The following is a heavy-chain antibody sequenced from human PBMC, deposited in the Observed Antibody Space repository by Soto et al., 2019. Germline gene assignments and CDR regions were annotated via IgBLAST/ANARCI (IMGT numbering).Heavy chain of an antibody. D-gene: IGHD5-18*01. CDR2: IYYSGST. J-gene: IGHJ4*02. V-gene: IGHV4-31*03. CDR1: CGSISSGGYY. CDR3: ARVPIQLWSFDS. Sequence: SETLSLTFTVSCGSISSGGYYWSWIRQHPGKGLEWIGYIYYSGSTYYNPSLKSRVTISVDTSKNQFSLKLSSVTAADTDVYYCARVPIQLWSFDSWGQGTRGTVS.